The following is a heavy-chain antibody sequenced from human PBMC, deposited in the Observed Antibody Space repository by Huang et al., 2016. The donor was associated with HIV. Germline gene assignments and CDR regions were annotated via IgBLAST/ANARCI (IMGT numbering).Heavy chain of an antibody. J-gene: IGHJ4*02. CDR2: VYSDGIT. CDR3: AAQWELRGGVDF. D-gene: IGHD1-26*01. V-gene: IGHV3-53*01. Sequence: EVQLVESGGGLIQPGGSLRLSCAASGFTVSSNYMSWVRQDPGKGLGVVSVVYSDGITYFADSVKGRFTISRDNSKNTLYLQMNSLRAEDTAVYYCAAQWELRGGVDFWGQGTLVTVSS. CDR1: GFTVSSNY.